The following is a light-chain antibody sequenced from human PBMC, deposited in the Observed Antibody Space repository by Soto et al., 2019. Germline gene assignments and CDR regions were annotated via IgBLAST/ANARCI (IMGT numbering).Light chain of an antibody. CDR3: QQYGTSPRT. J-gene: IGKJ1*01. CDR1: QSVSNSY. V-gene: IGKV3-20*01. Sequence: EIVLTQSPGTLSLSPGERATLSCRASQSVSNSYLAWYQQKPGQAPRLLIYGAFAMATDAPDRFSGSESGTDFTLTIDRLEPEDSAVYYCQQYGTSPRTFGQGTKVEVK. CDR2: GAF.